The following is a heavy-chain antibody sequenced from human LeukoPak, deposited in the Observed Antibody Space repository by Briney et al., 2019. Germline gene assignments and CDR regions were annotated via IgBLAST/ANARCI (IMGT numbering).Heavy chain of an antibody. Sequence: PGGSLRLSCAASGFTVSKYAMSWVRQAPGKGLEWVSLISNAGTTDYAESADSVRGQFIISRDDSKNTLYLDMNSLRAEDTAIYYCAKVQNDYDSSTGFYYYFDYWGQGTLVTVSS. CDR3: AKVQNDYDSSTGFYYYFDY. J-gene: IGHJ4*02. CDR1: GFTVSKYA. CDR2: ISNAGTT. V-gene: IGHV3-23*01. D-gene: IGHD3-22*01.